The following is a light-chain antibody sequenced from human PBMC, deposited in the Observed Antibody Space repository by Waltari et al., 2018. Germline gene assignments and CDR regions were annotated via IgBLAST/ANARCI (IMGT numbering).Light chain of an antibody. Sequence: DIQMTQSPSTVSASLGDRVTITCRASQNLNTFLSWYQQKPGAVPNLLIYDASTLERGVPSRFSGSGSGTHFTLTISSLQPEDFATYYCQQANSFPYTFGQGTKLEIK. CDR3: QQANSFPYT. CDR1: QNLNTF. J-gene: IGKJ2*01. V-gene: IGKV1-5*01. CDR2: DAS.